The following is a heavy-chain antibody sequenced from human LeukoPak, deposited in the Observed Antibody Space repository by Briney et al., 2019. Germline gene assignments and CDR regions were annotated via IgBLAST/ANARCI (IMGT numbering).Heavy chain of an antibody. J-gene: IGHJ4*02. V-gene: IGHV1-2*02. CDR1: GYTFTGYY. CDR2: INPNSGGT. D-gene: IGHD6-13*01. CDR3: ARLLRNIAAAVYYFDY. Sequence: ASVKVSCKASGYTFTGYYMHWVRQAPGQGLEWMGWINPNSGGTNYAQKFQGRVTMTRDTSISTAYMELSRLRSDDTAMYYCARLLRNIAAAVYYFDYWGQGTLVTVSS.